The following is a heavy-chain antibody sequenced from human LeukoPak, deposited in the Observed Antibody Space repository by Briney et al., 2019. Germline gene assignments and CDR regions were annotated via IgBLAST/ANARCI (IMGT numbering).Heavy chain of an antibody. D-gene: IGHD3-10*01. Sequence: GASVKVSCKASGYTFTSYGISWVRQAPGQGLEWMGWISAYNGNTNYAQKLQGRVTMTTDTSTSTAYMELRSLRSDDTAVYYCARLPTLWFGESLLDYWGQGTLVTVSS. CDR2: ISAYNGNT. CDR3: ARLPTLWFGESLLDY. CDR1: GYTFTSYG. V-gene: IGHV1-18*01. J-gene: IGHJ4*02.